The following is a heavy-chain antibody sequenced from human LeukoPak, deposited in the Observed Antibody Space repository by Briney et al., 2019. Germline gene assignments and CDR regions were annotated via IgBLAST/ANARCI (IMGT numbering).Heavy chain of an antibody. Sequence: SETLSLTCTVSGGSVSDYYWSWIRQSPGKGLEWIGYIYYTGSTSYNPSLRSRVTMSADTSKNQFSLKLSSVTAADTAVYYCASRKLRNDYWGQGTLVTVSS. D-gene: IGHD7-27*01. V-gene: IGHV4-59*02. CDR2: IYYTGST. CDR1: GGSVSDYY. J-gene: IGHJ4*02. CDR3: ASRKLRNDY.